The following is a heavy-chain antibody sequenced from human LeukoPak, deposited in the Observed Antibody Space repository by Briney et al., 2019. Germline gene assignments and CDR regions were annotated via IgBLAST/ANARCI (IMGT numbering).Heavy chain of an antibody. V-gene: IGHV1-8*01. CDR1: GYTFTSYD. J-gene: IGHJ4*02. D-gene: IGHD1-1*01. CDR2: MNPNSGNT. Sequence: ASVKVSCKASGYTFTSYDINWVRQATGQGLEWMGWMNPNSGNTGYAQKFQGRATMTRNTSISTAYMELSSLRSEDTAVYYCARGLGKAPKRRYYFDYWGQGTLVTVSS. CDR3: ARGLGKAPKRRYYFDY.